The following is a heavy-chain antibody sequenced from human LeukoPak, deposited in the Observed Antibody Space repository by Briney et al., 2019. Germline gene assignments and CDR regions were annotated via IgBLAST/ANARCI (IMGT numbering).Heavy chain of an antibody. CDR2: ISSSSSYI. J-gene: IGHJ1*01. CDR1: GFTFSSYT. D-gene: IGHD6-19*01. Sequence: GGFLRLSCAASGFTFSSYTMNWVRQAPGKGLEWVSSISSSSSYIYYADSVKGRFTISRDNAKNSLYLQMNSLRAEDTAVYYCARGFGSGWYAEYFQHWGQGTLVTVSS. CDR3: ARGFGSGWYAEYFQH. V-gene: IGHV3-21*01.